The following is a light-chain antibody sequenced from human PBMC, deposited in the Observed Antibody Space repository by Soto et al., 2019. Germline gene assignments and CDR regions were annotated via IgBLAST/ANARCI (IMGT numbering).Light chain of an antibody. J-gene: IGKJ1*01. CDR1: QTVNSNY. V-gene: IGKV3-20*01. Sequence: DIVLTQSPDTLSLSPGERATLSCRASQTVNSNYFGWYQQKPGQAPRLVIYGASRRPSGIPDRFSGSGSGTDFTLSISRLEPEDFAVYFCQHYGDPPRPVGQGTKVDSK. CDR2: GAS. CDR3: QHYGDPPRP.